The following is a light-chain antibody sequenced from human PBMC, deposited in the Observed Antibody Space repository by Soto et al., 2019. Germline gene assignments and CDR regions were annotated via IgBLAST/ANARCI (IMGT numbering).Light chain of an antibody. CDR2: NND. V-gene: IGLV1-44*01. CDR1: SSKIGTNS. J-gene: IGLJ1*01. Sequence: QSALTQPPSASGTPGQRVTISCSGGSSKIGTNSVNWYQQLPGRAPKLLIYNNDLRPSGVPDRFSGSKSGTSASLDISGLQSEDEADYYCAAWDDSLNGFYGFGIGTKVTVL. CDR3: AAWDDSLNGFYG.